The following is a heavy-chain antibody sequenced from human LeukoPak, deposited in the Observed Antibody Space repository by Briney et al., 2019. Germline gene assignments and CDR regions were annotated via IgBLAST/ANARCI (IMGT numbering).Heavy chain of an antibody. D-gene: IGHD2-2*01. CDR1: GGTFSSYA. V-gene: IGHV1-69*04. Sequence: SVKVSCKASGGTFSSYAISWVRQAPGQGLEWMGRIIPIFGIANYAQKFQGRVTITADKSTSTAYMELSSLRSEDTAVYYCARGHCSSTSCYLPFYYYGMDVWGQGTLVTVSS. CDR2: IIPIFGIA. CDR3: ARGHCSSTSCYLPFYYYGMDV. J-gene: IGHJ6*02.